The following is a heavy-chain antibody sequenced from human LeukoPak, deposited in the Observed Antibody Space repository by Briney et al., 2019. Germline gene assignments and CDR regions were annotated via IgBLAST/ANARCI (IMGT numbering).Heavy chain of an antibody. V-gene: IGHV3-23*01. CDR3: GKDWKLDY. J-gene: IGHJ4*02. CDR1: GFTFSNYA. Sequence: GGSLRLSCVASGFTFSNYAMSWVRQAPGKGLDWVSAIGDKGVDKKYADSVKGRFTISRDNSKNTLYLQMNSLRAEDTAIYYCGKDWKLDYWGQGTLVTVSS. CDR2: IGDKGVDK. D-gene: IGHD1-1*01.